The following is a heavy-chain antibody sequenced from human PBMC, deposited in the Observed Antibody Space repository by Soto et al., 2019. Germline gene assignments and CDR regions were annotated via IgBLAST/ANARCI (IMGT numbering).Heavy chain of an antibody. CDR1: GFNFNDYY. Sequence: QVQLVQSGGGLVKPGGSLRLSCEASGFNFNDYYMSWIRQAPGKGLEWVSDINSDGTTTHYADSVKGRFTISRDNAKKSLYLQMVSRRVDVTAVYSCSSDAWGGPSGQGTLVTVSS. CDR2: INSDGTTT. J-gene: IGHJ5*02. CDR3: SSDAWGGP. D-gene: IGHD3-10*01. V-gene: IGHV3-11*01.